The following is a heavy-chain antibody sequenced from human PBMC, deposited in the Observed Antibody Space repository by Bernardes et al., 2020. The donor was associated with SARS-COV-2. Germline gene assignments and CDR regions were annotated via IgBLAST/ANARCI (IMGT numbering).Heavy chain of an antibody. CDR3: ARAGEYGDDGWFDP. CDR1: GYTFTNYG. D-gene: IGHD4-17*01. J-gene: IGHJ5*02. V-gene: IGHV1-18*01. CDR2: ISGYNGDT. Sequence: ASVKVSCKASGYTFTNYGISWVRQAPGQGLEWLALISGYNGDTNYAQNLQDRITLTTDPSTTTAYMELRSLRSDDTALYYCARAGEYGDDGWFDPWGQGTLVTVSS.